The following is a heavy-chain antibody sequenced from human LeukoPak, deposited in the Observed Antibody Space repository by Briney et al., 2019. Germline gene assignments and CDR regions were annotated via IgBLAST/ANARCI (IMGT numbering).Heavy chain of an antibody. D-gene: IGHD1-1*01. CDR3: ARHVLPSLERRRGGYWFDP. V-gene: IGHV3-66*02. CDR1: GFTVTSNY. J-gene: IGHJ5*02. Sequence: GGSLRLSCAASGFTVTSNYMSWVRQAPGKGLEWVSVIYSGGSTFYADSAKGRFTISRDNSKNTLYLQMNSLRAEDTAVYYCARHVLPSLERRRGGYWFDPWGQGTLVTVSS. CDR2: IYSGGST.